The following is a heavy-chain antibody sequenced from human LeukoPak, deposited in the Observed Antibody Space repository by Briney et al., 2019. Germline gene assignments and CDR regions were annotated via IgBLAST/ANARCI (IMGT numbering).Heavy chain of an antibody. CDR2: ISYDGSNE. CDR1: GFTFSSYG. V-gene: IGHV3-30*03. J-gene: IGHJ4*02. Sequence: GGSLRLSCAASGFTFSSYGIHWVRQAPGKGLEWVALISYDGSNEYYADSVKGRFTISRDNSKNTLYMQMNSLRAEDTAVYYCARDSFVGRGPFDYWGQGTLVTVSS. CDR3: ARDSFVGRGPFDY. D-gene: IGHD2-21*01.